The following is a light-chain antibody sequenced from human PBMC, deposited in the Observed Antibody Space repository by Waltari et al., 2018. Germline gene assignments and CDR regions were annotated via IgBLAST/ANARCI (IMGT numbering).Light chain of an antibody. CDR1: QSVSSN. CDR2: GAS. V-gene: IGKV3D-15*01. J-gene: IGKJ3*01. CDR3: QQYNNWPPLFT. Sequence: EIVMTQSPATLSVSPGDRATLSCRASQSVSSNLAWYQQKPGQAPRLPIYGASARATGIPARFSGTGSGTEFTLTISSLQSEDFAVYYCQQYNNWPPLFTFGPGTKVDMK.